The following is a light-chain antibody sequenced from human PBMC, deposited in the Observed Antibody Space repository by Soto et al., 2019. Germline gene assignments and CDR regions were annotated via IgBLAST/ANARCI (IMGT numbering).Light chain of an antibody. J-gene: IGKJ4*01. CDR1: QDISNY. V-gene: IGKV1-33*01. Sequence: DIQMTQSPSSLSASVGDRVTITCPASQDISNYLNWYQQKPGEAPKLLISDGSNLETGVPSRFSGSGSGTHFTFTISSLQPEDFATYHCQQYEKVGLTFGGGTKVEIK. CDR3: QQYEKVGLT. CDR2: DGS.